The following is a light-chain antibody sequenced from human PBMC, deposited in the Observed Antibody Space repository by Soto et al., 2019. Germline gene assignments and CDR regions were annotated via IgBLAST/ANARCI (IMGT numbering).Light chain of an antibody. J-gene: IGLJ1*01. CDR1: SSDVGAYNF. CDR2: AVT. Sequence: QSALTQPRSVPGSPGQSVTISCSGTSSDVGAYNFVSWYQQHPGKAPKLMIYAVTKRPSGVPDRFSGSKSGNTASLTISGIQADNAADYYRCSSASSTSVFGAGPKGTVL. CDR3: CSSASSTSV. V-gene: IGLV2-11*01.